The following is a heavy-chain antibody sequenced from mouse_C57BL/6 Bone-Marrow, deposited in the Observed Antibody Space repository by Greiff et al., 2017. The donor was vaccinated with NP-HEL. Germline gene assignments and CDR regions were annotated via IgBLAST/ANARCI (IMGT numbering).Heavy chain of an antibody. V-gene: IGHV1-55*01. J-gene: IGHJ3*01. CDR3: ARGKYYSNYGFAY. CDR2: IYPGSGST. D-gene: IGHD2-5*01. CDR1: GYTFTSYW. Sequence: QVQLQQPGAELVKPGASVKMSCKASGYTFTSYWITWVKQRPGQGLEWIGDIYPGSGSTNYNEKFKSKATLTVDTSSSTAYMQISSLTSEDSAVYYGARGKYYSNYGFAYWGQGTLVTVSA.